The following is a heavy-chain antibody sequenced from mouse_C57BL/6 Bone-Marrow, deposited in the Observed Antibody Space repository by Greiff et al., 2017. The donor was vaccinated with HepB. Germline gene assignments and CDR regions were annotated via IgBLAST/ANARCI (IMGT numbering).Heavy chain of an antibody. J-gene: IGHJ1*03. Sequence: DVMLVESGEGLVKPGGSLKLSCAVSGFTFSSYGMHWVRQAPEKGLEWVAYISSGSSTIYYADTVKGRFTISRDNAKNTLFLQMTSLRSEDTAMYYCARGIITTGYFDVWGTGTTVTVSS. CDR3: ARGIITTGYFDV. D-gene: IGHD1-1*01. V-gene: IGHV5-17*01. CDR1: GFTFSSYG. CDR2: ISSGSSTI.